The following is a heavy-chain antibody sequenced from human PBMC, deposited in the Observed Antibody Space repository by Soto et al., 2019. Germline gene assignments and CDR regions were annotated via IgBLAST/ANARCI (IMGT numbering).Heavy chain of an antibody. J-gene: IGHJ4*02. Sequence: SGHTLVHPTQTLTLTCPFSGLSLSTTGVGGSWIRQPPGKPLEWLALIYRHDDKRYSPSLKSRLTITKNTSKNQVVLTMTNMDAVDTATYYCAHRGGATVGLYYFDYWGQGALVTVSS. CDR1: GLSLSTTGVG. V-gene: IGHV2-5*01. D-gene: IGHD3-16*01. CDR3: AHRGGATVGLYYFDY. CDR2: IYRHDDK.